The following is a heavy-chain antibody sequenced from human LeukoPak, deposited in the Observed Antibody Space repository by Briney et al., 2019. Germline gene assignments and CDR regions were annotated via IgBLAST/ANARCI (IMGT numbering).Heavy chain of an antibody. CDR1: GFTFSSYD. CDR2: ICTAGDT. CDR3: ARASTRAFDI. Sequence: GGSLRLSCAASGFTFSSYDMHWVRQAPGKGLEWVSAICTAGDTYYPGSVKGRFTISRENAKNSLYLQMNSLRAGDTAVYYCARASTRAFDIWGQGTMVTVSS. V-gene: IGHV3-13*01. D-gene: IGHD2-15*01. J-gene: IGHJ3*02.